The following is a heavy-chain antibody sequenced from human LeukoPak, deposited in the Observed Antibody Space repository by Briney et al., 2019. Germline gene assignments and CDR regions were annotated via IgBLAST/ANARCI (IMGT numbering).Heavy chain of an antibody. CDR1: GFTFSSYA. V-gene: IGHV3-23*01. D-gene: IGHD4-17*01. Sequence: GGSLRLSCAASGFTFSSYAMSCVRQAPGKGLEWVSAISGSGGSTYYADSVKGRFTISRDNSKNTLYLQMNSLRAEDTAVYYCAKVHDYGDYGVLGWFDPWGQGTLVTVSS. J-gene: IGHJ5*02. CDR3: AKVHDYGDYGVLGWFDP. CDR2: ISGSGGST.